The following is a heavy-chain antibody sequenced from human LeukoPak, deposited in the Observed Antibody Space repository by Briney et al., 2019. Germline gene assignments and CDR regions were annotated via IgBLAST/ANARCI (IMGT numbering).Heavy chain of an antibody. CDR2: IWYDGSNK. CDR1: GFTFSSYG. Sequence: GRSLRLSCAASGFTFSSYGMRWVRQAPGKGLEWVAVIWYDGSNKYYADSVKGRFTISRDNSKNTLYLQMNSLRAEDTAVYYCARDRIDGSGSYYNPSFFYWGQGTLVTASS. J-gene: IGHJ4*02. D-gene: IGHD3-10*01. CDR3: ARDRIDGSGSYYNPSFFY. V-gene: IGHV3-33*01.